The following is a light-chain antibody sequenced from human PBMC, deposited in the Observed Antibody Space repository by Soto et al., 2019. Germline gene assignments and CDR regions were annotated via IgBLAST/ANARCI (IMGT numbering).Light chain of an antibody. V-gene: IGKV3-20*01. CDR1: QSVNSDY. Sequence: EIVLTQSPGTLSLSPGERATLSCRASQSVNSDYLGWFQQKPGQAPRLLIYGASTRATGIPDRFSGSGSGTDFTLTISRLEPEDFAVYYCQQYGESSYAFGQGTKLQIK. CDR2: GAS. CDR3: QQYGESSYA. J-gene: IGKJ2*01.